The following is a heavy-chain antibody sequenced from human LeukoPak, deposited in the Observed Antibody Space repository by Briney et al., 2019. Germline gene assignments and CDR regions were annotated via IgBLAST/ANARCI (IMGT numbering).Heavy chain of an antibody. D-gene: IGHD3-22*01. V-gene: IGHV3-23*01. CDR2: VSVSGDKT. CDR3: AKGVDSSGYYPFDY. CDR1: GFTFRSYV. Sequence: GGSLRLSCAASGFTFRSYVMSWVRQAPGEGLEWVSGVSVSGDKTYYAGSVKGRFTISRDNSKNTLYLEMNNLKAEDTAVYYCAKGVDSSGYYPFDYWGQGTLVTVSS. J-gene: IGHJ4*02.